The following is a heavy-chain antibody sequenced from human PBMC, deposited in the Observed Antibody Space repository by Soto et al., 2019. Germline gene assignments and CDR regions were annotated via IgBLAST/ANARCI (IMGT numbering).Heavy chain of an antibody. CDR1: GGSVSSGSYY. CDR3: ARLPSRWFEDY. V-gene: IGHV4-61*01. CDR2: IYYSGST. Sequence: SETLSLTCTVSGGSVSSGSYYWSWIRQPPGKGLECIGYIYYSGSTNYNPSLKSRVTISVDTSKNQFSLKLSSVTAADTAVYYCARLPSRWFEDYWGQGTLVTVSS. J-gene: IGHJ4*02. D-gene: IGHD3-9*01.